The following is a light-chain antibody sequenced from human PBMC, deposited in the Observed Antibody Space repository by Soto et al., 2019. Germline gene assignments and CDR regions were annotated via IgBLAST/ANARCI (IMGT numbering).Light chain of an antibody. CDR3: QSYDSSLSGWV. V-gene: IGLV1-40*01. CDR1: SSNIGAGYV. CDR2: DNN. J-gene: IGLJ3*02. Sequence: QSVLTQPPSVSGAPGQRVTISCTGSSSNIGAGYVVNWYQQLPGTAPKLLIYDNNNRPSGVPDRFSGSNSGTSASLAITGLQAEDEADYYCQSYDSSLSGWVFGGGTKVTVL.